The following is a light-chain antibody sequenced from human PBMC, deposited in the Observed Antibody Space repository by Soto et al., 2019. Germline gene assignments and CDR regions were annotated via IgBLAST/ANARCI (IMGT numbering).Light chain of an antibody. CDR1: QSVSNY. J-gene: IGKJ5*01. CDR3: QQRFDWPKIT. V-gene: IGKV3-11*01. CDR2: AAS. Sequence: EIVMTQSPSTLSVTPVEIVTLSCRGSQSVSNYLAWYQQKPGQAPRLLVSAASNRATGLPARFSGSGSGTDFTLTISSLEPEDFGVFYCQQRFDWPKITFGQGTRLEI.